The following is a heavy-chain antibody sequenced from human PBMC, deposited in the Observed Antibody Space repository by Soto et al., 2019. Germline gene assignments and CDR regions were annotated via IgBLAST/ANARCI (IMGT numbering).Heavy chain of an antibody. Sequence: SETLSLTCTVSGGSISSYYWSWIRQPPGKGLEWIGYIYYSGSTNYNPSLKSRVTISVDTSKNQFSLKLCSVTAADTAVDYCARLTREDYYSSGYYFDYWGQGTLVTVSS. J-gene: IGHJ4*02. CDR3: ARLTREDYYSSGYYFDY. D-gene: IGHD3-22*01. CDR1: GGSISSYY. CDR2: IYYSGST. V-gene: IGHV4-59*08.